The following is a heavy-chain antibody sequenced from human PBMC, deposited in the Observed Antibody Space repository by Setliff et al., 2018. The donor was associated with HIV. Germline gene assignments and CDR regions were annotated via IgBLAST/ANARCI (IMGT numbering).Heavy chain of an antibody. CDR2: IYYSGSV. J-gene: IGHJ5*02. CDR3: ARAPLSGGSFGWFDP. CDR1: GGAISGSGYY. D-gene: IGHD2-15*01. V-gene: IGHV4-31*03. Sequence: LSLTCSVSGGAISGSGYYWSWIRQPPGKALEWIGYIYYSGSVYYNPSLKSRLTISVDTSKNQFSLKLSSVTAADTAVYYCARAPLSGGSFGWFDPWGQGTLVTVSS.